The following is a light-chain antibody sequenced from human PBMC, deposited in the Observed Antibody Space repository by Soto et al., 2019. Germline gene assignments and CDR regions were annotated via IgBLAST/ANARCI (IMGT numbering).Light chain of an antibody. CDR3: QQYNSYWT. J-gene: IGKJ1*01. CDR2: DAS. CDR1: QSISSR. Sequence: DIKMTQSPSTLCASVGERVTLTCRASQSISSRLAWYQQKPGKAPKLLIYDASSLESGVPSRFSGSGSGTEFTLTISSLQPDDFATYYCQQYNSYWTFGQGTKVDIK. V-gene: IGKV1-5*01.